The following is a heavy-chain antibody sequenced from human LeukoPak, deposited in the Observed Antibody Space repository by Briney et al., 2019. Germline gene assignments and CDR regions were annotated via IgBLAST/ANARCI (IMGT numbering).Heavy chain of an antibody. CDR3: ARTDGVDY. V-gene: IGHV1-2*06. J-gene: IGHJ4*02. Sequence: GASVKVSCTASGYTFTGYYMHWVRQAPGQGLEWVGRINPNSGGTNYAQKFQGRVTMTRDTSISTACMELSSLRSDDTAVYYCARTDGVDYWGQGTLVTVSS. CDR2: INPNSGGT. D-gene: IGHD4-17*01. CDR1: GYTFTGYY.